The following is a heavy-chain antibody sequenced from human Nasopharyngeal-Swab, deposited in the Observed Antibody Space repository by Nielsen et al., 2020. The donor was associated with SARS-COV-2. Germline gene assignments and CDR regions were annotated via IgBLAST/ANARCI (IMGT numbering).Heavy chain of an antibody. V-gene: IGHV3-23*05. D-gene: IGHD1-26*01. Sequence: GESLKISCAASGFTFTSHAMTWVRQTPGKGLQWVSSIGGSGTDIYYADSVGGRFTTSRDNSKNTLYLHMNSLRADDTAVYYCAIGSSGTYGEAYWGQGALVTVSS. CDR1: GFTFTSHA. CDR2: IGGSGTDI. CDR3: AIGSSGTYGEAY. J-gene: IGHJ4*02.